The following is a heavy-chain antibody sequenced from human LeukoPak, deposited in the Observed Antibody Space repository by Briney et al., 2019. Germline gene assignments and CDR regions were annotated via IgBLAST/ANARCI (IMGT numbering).Heavy chain of an antibody. CDR3: VIGSGLFDY. CDR1: GFTFSDYN. D-gene: IGHD3-10*01. V-gene: IGHV3-21*01. CDR2: ISSGSSYI. Sequence: EGSLRLSCAASGFTFSDYNMNWVRQAPGKGLEWVSSISSGSSYIYYADSVKGRFTISRDNTKYSLYLQMNSLRAEDTAAYYCVIGSGLFDYWGQGTLVTVSS. J-gene: IGHJ4*02.